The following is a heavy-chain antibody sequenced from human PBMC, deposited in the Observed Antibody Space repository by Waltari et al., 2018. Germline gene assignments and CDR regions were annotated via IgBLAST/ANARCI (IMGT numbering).Heavy chain of an antibody. J-gene: IGHJ6*03. V-gene: IGHV4-34*01. CDR3: ARGACSDTSCYANYYYMDV. Sequence: QVQLQQWGAGLLKPSETLSLTCAVYGGSFSDYYWTWSRQPPAKGREWMGEINRGGSTNSNASLKGRVTISVDSSKTQFSLRLTSVAAADTAVYYCARGACSDTSCYANYYYMDVWGKGTAVTVSS. D-gene: IGHD2-2*01. CDR1: GGSFSDYY. CDR2: INRGGST.